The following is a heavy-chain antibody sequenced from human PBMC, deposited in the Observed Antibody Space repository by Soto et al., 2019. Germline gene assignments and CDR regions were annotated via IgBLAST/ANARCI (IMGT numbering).Heavy chain of an antibody. J-gene: IGHJ3*02. V-gene: IGHV1-18*01. CDR2: ISAYNGNT. CDR1: GYTFTSYG. CDR3: ARVLSSSWYFGAFDI. Sequence: ASVKVSCKASGYTFTSYGISWVRQAPGQGLEWMGWISAYNGNTNYAQKLQGRVTMTTDTSTSTAYMELRSLRSDDTAVYYCARVLSSSWYFGAFDIWGQGTMVTVSS. D-gene: IGHD6-13*01.